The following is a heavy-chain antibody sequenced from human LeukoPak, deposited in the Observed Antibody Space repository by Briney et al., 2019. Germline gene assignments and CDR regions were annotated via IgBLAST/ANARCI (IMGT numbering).Heavy chain of an antibody. V-gene: IGHV7-4-1*02. CDR1: GYSSTGSA. CDR3: ARSQTYGDHPPFDY. J-gene: IGHJ4*02. Sequence: GASVKVSCKASGYSSTGSAMNWVRQAPGQGLEWMGWINTNTGNPTYAQGFTGRFVFSLDTSVSTAYIQISSLKTEDTAVYFCARSQTYGDHPPFDYWGQGTLVTVSS. D-gene: IGHD4-17*01. CDR2: INTNTGNP.